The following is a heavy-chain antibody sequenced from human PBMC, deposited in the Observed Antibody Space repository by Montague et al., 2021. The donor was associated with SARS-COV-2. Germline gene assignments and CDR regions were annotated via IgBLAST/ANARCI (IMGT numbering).Heavy chain of an antibody. CDR1: DGSFSGYY. Sequence: SETLSLTCAVHDGSFSGYYWSWIRQPPGKGLEWIGEINHSGSTNYNPSLKSRVTISVDTSKNQLSLKLNSVSAADTAVYYCARDQVTIFGVLIMLPAAGALDIWGQGTMVTVSS. CDR2: INHSGST. CDR3: ARDQVTIFGVLIMLPAAGALDI. J-gene: IGHJ3*02. D-gene: IGHD3-3*01. V-gene: IGHV4-34*01.